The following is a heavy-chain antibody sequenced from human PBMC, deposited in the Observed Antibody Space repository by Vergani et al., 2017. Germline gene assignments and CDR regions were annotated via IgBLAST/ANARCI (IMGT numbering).Heavy chain of an antibody. V-gene: IGHV3-9*01. J-gene: IGHJ4*02. CDR1: GFTFSSYW. CDR3: AKDIGDDGSGFDY. D-gene: IGHD3-10*01. CDR2: ISWNSGSI. Sequence: EVQLVESGGGLVQPGGSLRLSCAASGFTFSSYWMSWVRQAPGKGLEWVSGISWNSGSIGYADSVKGRFTISRDNAKNSLYLQMNSLRAEDTALYYCAKDIGDDGSGFDYWGQGTLVTVSS.